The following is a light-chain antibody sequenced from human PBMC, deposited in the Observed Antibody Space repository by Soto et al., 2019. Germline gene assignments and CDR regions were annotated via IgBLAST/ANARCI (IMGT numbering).Light chain of an antibody. CDR1: QSVSNNY. Sequence: EIVLTKSPGALSLSPGERATLSCRASQSVSNNYLAWYQQKPGQAPRLLIYGASNRATGIPDRFSGSGSGTDFTLTISRLEPEDFAVYYCHQYGSSGTFGQGTKVDI. CDR2: GAS. J-gene: IGKJ1*01. V-gene: IGKV3-20*01. CDR3: HQYGSSGT.